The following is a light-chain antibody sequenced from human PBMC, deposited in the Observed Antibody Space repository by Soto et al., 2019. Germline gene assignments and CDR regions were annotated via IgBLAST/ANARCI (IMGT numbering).Light chain of an antibody. CDR3: QQHSNWPLT. V-gene: IGKV3D-20*02. CDR2: DAS. Sequence: EIVLTQSPGTLSLSPGERATLSCRASQSVSSSYLAWYQQKPGQAPRLLIYDASSRAAGVPERFSASGSGTDFTLTISSLEPEDFTVYYCQQHSNWPLTFGGGTKVDIK. J-gene: IGKJ4*01. CDR1: QSVSSSY.